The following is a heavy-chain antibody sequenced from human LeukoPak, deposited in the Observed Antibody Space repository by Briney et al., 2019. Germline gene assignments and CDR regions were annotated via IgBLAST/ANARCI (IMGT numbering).Heavy chain of an antibody. V-gene: IGHV1-69*13. Sequence: ASVKVSCKASGGTFSSYAISWVRQAPGQGLEWMGGIIPIFGTANYAQKFQGRVTIRADESTSTAYMELSSLRSEDTAVYYCARDPPVSASYYSYGMDVWGQGTTVTVSS. J-gene: IGHJ6*02. CDR3: ARDPPVSASYYSYGMDV. D-gene: IGHD5/OR15-5a*01. CDR1: GGTFSSYA. CDR2: IIPIFGTA.